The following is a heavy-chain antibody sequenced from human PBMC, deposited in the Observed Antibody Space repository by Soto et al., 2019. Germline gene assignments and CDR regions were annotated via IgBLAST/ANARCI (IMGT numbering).Heavy chain of an antibody. V-gene: IGHV3-11*01. J-gene: IGHJ5*02. CDR1: GFTFSDYY. CDR3: ARESSSYNWFDP. Sequence: GGSLRLSCAASGFTFSDYYMSWIRQAPGKGLEWVSYISSSGSTIYYADSVKGRFTISRDDAKNSLYLQMNSLRAEDTAVYYCARESSSYNWFDPWGQGTLVTVSS. CDR2: ISSSGSTI. D-gene: IGHD6-13*01.